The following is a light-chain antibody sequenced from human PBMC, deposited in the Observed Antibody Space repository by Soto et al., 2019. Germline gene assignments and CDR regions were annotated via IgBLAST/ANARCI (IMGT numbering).Light chain of an antibody. J-gene: IGKJ5*01. CDR1: QGVSSK. V-gene: IGKV3-15*01. Sequence: EMVMTQSPATLSVSPGERATLACRASQGVSSKLAWYQQKPGQAPRLLIYDTSTRATGIPARFSGSGSGTEFTLTISRLEPEDFAVYYCQQYGSSPLTFGQGTRLEIK. CDR3: QQYGSSPLT. CDR2: DTS.